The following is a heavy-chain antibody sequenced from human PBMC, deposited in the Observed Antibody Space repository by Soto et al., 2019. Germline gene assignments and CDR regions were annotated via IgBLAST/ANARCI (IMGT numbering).Heavy chain of an antibody. CDR2: FDPEDGET. CDR3: ATSIPMAHCSSTSCYDY. CDR1: GYTLTELS. Sequence: ASVKVSCKVSGYTLTELSMHWVRQAPGKGLEWMGGFDPEDGETIYAQKFQGRVTMTEDTSTDTAYMELSSLRSEDTAVYYCATSIPMAHCSSTSCYDYWGQGTLVTVSS. V-gene: IGHV1-24*01. J-gene: IGHJ4*02. D-gene: IGHD2-2*01.